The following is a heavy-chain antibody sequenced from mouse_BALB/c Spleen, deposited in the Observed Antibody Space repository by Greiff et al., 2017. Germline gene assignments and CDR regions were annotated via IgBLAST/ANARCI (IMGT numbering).Heavy chain of an antibody. J-gene: IGHJ4*01. CDR3: ATLLRRYAMDY. Sequence: VQLQQTGPELVKPGASVKISCKASGYSFTDYIMLWVKQSHGKSLEWIGNINPYYGSTSYNLKFKGKATLTVDKSSSTAYMQLNSLTSEDSAVYYCATLLRRYAMDYWGQGTSVTVSS. V-gene: IGHV1-39*01. CDR1: GYSFTDYI. CDR2: INPYYGST. D-gene: IGHD2-4*01.